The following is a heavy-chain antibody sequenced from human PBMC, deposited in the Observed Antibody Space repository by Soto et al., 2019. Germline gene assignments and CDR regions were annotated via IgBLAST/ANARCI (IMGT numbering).Heavy chain of an antibody. CDR3: AKDRENWNYSYYYGMDV. J-gene: IGHJ6*02. D-gene: IGHD1-1*01. Sequence: GGSLRLSCAASGLTFRSYWMHWVRQAPGKGLVWVSRINTDGSVAMYVDSVKGRFTISRDNAKNTLYLHMNSLRAEDTAVYYCAKDRENWNYSYYYGMDVWGQGTTVTVSS. CDR2: INTDGSVA. V-gene: IGHV3-74*03. CDR1: GLTFRSYW.